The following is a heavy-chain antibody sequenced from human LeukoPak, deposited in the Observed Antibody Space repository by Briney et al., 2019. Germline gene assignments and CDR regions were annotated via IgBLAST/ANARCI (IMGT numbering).Heavy chain of an antibody. CDR3: ARGPLLGYSGSCHYYFDY. D-gene: IGHD1-26*01. CDR1: GYTFTSYD. J-gene: IGHJ4*02. V-gene: IGHV1-8*03. Sequence: ASVKVSCKASGYTFTSYDINWVRQATGQGLEWMGWMNPNSGNTGYAQKFQGRVTITRNTSISTAYMELSSLRSEDTAVYYCARGPLLGYSGSCHYYFDYWGQGTLVTVSS. CDR2: MNPNSGNT.